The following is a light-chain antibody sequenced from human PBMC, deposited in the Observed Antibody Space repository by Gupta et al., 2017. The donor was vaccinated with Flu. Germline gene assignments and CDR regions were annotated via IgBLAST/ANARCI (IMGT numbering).Light chain of an antibody. V-gene: IGKV3-15*01. CDR3: QQYKNWPPWT. CDR2: DAS. J-gene: IGKJ1*01. CDR1: QSVSSS. Sequence: VTLSVSPGERATLSCRASQSVSSSLAWYQQKPGQAPRLLIYDASIRAAGLPARFSGSGSGTEXSLTISXRQSEDVAVYYCQQYKNWPPWTFGXGTKVEI.